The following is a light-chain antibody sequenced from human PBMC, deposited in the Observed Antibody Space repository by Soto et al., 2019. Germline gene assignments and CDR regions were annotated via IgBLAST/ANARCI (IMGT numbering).Light chain of an antibody. CDR1: QSVGSN. CDR2: GAS. CDR3: QHYNNWPPYA. J-gene: IGKJ2*01. V-gene: IGKV3-15*01. Sequence: EIVMTQSPATLSVSPGERATLSCRASQSVGSNLAWYQQKPGQAPRLLIYGASTRTTAIPARFSGSGSGTEFTLTISSLRSEDFAVYYCQHYNNWPPYAFGQGTKLEIK.